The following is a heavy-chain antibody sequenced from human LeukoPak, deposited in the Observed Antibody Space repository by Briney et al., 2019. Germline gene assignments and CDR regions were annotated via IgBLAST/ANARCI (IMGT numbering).Heavy chain of an antibody. CDR1: GFTFSNYG. D-gene: IGHD2-2*01. Sequence: PGGSLRLSCAASGFTFSNYGMQWVRQAPGKGLEWVADIWYDGSYKYYADSVKGRFTISRDDSKNTLHLQMNSLRAEDTAIYYCARDFCITTTCLDYWGQGTLVTVSS. V-gene: IGHV3-33*01. CDR3: ARDFCITTTCLDY. CDR2: IWYDGSYK. J-gene: IGHJ4*02.